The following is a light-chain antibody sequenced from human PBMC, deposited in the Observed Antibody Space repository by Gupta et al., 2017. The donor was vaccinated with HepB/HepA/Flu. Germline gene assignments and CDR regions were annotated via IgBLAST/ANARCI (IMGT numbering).Light chain of an antibody. J-gene: IGKJ5*01. CDR3: QQRNDWPLT. Sequence: EIVLTQSPATLSLSPGERAALSCRASQRIDNNLGWYQQKPGQAPRLLISDASNRATGIPARFSGSGSGTDFTLAISSREPEDFAVYYCQQRNDWPLTFGQGTRLE. CDR1: QRIDNN. V-gene: IGKV3-11*01. CDR2: DAS.